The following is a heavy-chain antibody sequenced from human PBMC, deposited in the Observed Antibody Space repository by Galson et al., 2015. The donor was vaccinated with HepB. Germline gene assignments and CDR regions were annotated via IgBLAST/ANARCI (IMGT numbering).Heavy chain of an antibody. V-gene: IGHV3-21*01. Sequence: SLRLSCAGSGFRFSGYNINWVRQAPGRGLEWASSSNRVGNEMYYADSVRGRFTVSRDNAKNSLHLQMDSLRVEDTAVYYCARELWNGGSGSLSYFGMDVWGQGTTVTVSS. J-gene: IGHJ6*02. CDR2: SNRVGNEM. CDR3: ARELWNGGSGSLSYFGMDV. CDR1: GFRFSGYN. D-gene: IGHD1-1*01.